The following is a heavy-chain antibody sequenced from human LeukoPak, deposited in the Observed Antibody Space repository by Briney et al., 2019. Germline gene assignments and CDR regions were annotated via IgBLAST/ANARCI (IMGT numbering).Heavy chain of an antibody. J-gene: IGHJ3*02. CDR2: IYYSGST. CDR1: GGSISSYY. D-gene: IGHD4-17*01. Sequence: KPSETLSLTCTVSGGSISSYYWSWIRQPPGKGLEWIGYIYYSGSTNYNPSLKSRVTISVDTSKNQFSLKLSSVTAADTAVYYCARDHDYGDYRGDAFDIWGQGTMVTVSS. V-gene: IGHV4-59*01. CDR3: ARDHDYGDYRGDAFDI.